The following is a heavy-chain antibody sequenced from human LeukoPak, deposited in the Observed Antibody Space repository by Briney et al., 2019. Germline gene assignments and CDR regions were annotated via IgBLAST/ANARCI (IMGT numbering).Heavy chain of an antibody. Sequence: SSVKVFCKASGYTFTGYYMHWVRQAPGQGLEWMGWINPNSGGTNYAQKFQGRVTMTRDTSISTAYMELSRLRSDDTAVYYCARAARSLKYYFDYWGQGTLVTVSS. CDR3: ARAARSLKYYFDY. J-gene: IGHJ4*02. D-gene: IGHD1-14*01. CDR2: INPNSGGT. V-gene: IGHV1-2*02. CDR1: GYTFTGYY.